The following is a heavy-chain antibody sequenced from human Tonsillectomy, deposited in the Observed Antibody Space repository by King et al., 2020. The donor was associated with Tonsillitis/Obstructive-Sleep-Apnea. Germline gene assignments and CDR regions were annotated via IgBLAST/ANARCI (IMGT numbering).Heavy chain of an antibody. CDR2: ISSNGGST. V-gene: IGHV3-64D*06. J-gene: IGHJ4*02. CDR1: GFTFSSYA. CDR3: SEADY. Sequence: VQLVESGGGLVQPGGSLRLACSASGFTFSSYAMHWVRQAPGKGLECVSVISSNGGSTYYADSVKGRFTISRDNSKNTLYLQMSSLRAEDTAVYYCSEADYWGQGTLVTVSS.